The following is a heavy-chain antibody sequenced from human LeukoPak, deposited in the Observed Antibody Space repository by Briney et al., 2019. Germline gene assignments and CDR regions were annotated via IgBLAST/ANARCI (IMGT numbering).Heavy chain of an antibody. CDR2: IYPGDSDT. Sequence: GESLKISCKGSGFSLTSYWIGWVRQMPGKGLEWMGIIYPGDSDTRYSPSFQGQVTISADKSISTAYLQWSSLKASDTAMYYCARHRTYYDILTGYYDYWGQGTLVTVSS. V-gene: IGHV5-51*01. J-gene: IGHJ4*02. D-gene: IGHD3-9*01. CDR3: ARHRTYYDILTGYYDY. CDR1: GFSLTSYW.